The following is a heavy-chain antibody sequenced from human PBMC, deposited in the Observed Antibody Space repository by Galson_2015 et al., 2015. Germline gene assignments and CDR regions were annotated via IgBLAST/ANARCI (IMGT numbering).Heavy chain of an antibody. CDR2: IYPGDSDT. CDR3: ARRAYDILTGYYTRPSYYYYMDV. V-gene: IGHV5-51*01. Sequence: QSGAEVKKPGESLKISCKGSGYSFTSYWIGWVRQMPGKGLEWMGIIYPGDSDTRYSPSFQGQVTISADKSISTAYLQWSSLKASDTAMYYCARRAYDILTGYYTRPSYYYYMDVWGKGTTVTVSS. CDR1: GYSFTSYW. J-gene: IGHJ6*03. D-gene: IGHD3-9*01.